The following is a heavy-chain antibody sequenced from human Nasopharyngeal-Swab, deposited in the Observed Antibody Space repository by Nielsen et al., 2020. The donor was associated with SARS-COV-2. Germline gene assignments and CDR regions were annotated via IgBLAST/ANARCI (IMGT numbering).Heavy chain of an antibody. J-gene: IGHJ6*02. V-gene: IGHV3-9*01. Sequence: GGSLRLSCAASGFTFDDYAMHWVRQAPGKGLEWVSGISWNSGSIGYADSVKGRFTNSRDNAKNSLYLQMNSLRAEDTALYYCALGPYYYGSGSAPTQYGMDVWGQGTTVTVSS. D-gene: IGHD3-10*01. CDR3: ALGPYYYGSGSAPTQYGMDV. CDR1: GFTFDDYA. CDR2: ISWNSGSI.